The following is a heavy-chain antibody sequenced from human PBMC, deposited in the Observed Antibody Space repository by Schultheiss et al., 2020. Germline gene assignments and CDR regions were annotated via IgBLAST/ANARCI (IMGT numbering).Heavy chain of an antibody. Sequence: GESLKISCAASGFTFSSYGMHWVRQAPGKGLEWVAVIWYDGSNKYYADSVKGRFTISRDNSKNTLYLQMNSLRAEDTAVYYCARDDYYGSGSYRYYYGMDVWGQGTTVTVSS. V-gene: IGHV3-33*01. D-gene: IGHD3-10*01. J-gene: IGHJ6*02. CDR2: IWYDGSNK. CDR3: ARDDYYGSGSYRYYYGMDV. CDR1: GFTFSSYG.